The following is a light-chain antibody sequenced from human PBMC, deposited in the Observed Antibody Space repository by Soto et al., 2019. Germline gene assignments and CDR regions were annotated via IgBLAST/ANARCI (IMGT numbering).Light chain of an antibody. CDR3: SSYTTSSTYV. J-gene: IGLJ1*01. V-gene: IGLV2-14*03. CDR1: SSDVGAYNY. CDR2: DVT. Sequence: QSVLTQPASVSGSPGQSITISCTGTSSDVGAYNYVSWYQQHPGKAPKLMIYDVTNRPSGVSNRFSGSKSGYTASLTTSGLQAEDEADYYCSSYTTSSTYVFGTGTKLTVL.